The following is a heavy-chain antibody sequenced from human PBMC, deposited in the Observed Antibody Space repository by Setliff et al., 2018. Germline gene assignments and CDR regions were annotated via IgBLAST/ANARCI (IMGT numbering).Heavy chain of an antibody. D-gene: IGHD2-15*01. V-gene: IGHV3-33*08. CDR2: IWDDGVKK. CDR3: ARTCSGSGCYAGLES. J-gene: IGHJ4*02. CDR1: GFTFSTYR. Sequence: GGSLSLSCAASGFTFSTYRMHWVRQAPGKGLEWVAVIWDDGVKKYHADSVKGRFTISRDNSKNTLYLQMNGLRPEDTAVYYCARTCSGSGCYAGLESWGQGTPVTV.